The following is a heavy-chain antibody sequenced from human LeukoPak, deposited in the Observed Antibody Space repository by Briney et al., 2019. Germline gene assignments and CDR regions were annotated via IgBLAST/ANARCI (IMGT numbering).Heavy chain of an antibody. D-gene: IGHD4-11*01. CDR3: ARGNSHSFDY. CDR1: GFSLSSYW. V-gene: IGHV3-74*01. Sequence: PGGPLRLSCAASGFSLSSYWMHWVRQTPGKGPVWVSRINSDGSSTSYADSVKGRFTISRDNAKNTLYLQMNSLRAEDTAVYYCARGNSHSFDYWGQGALVTVSS. J-gene: IGHJ4*02. CDR2: INSDGSST.